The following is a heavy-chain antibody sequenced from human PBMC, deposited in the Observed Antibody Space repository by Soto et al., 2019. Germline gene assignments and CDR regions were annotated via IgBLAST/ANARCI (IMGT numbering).Heavy chain of an antibody. Sequence: EVQLLESGGGLVQPGGSLRLSCAASGFTFNNYAMSWVRHAPGKGLEWVSGINYSGGRTYYSDSVKGRFTVSRDNSKNTLYLQLNTLRAEDTAVYYCAKDHRAVVHGVDVWGQGTTVTVSS. V-gene: IGHV3-23*01. CDR3: AKDHRAVVHGVDV. D-gene: IGHD2-15*01. CDR2: INYSGGRT. CDR1: GFTFNNYA. J-gene: IGHJ6*02.